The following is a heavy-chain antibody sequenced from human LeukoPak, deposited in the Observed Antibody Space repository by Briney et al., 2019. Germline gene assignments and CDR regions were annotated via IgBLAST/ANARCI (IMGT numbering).Heavy chain of an antibody. J-gene: IGHJ4*02. CDR1: GGSFSGYY. CDR3: ARPGDHY. D-gene: IGHD3-10*01. CDR2: INHSGST. Sequence: SETLSLTCAVYGGSFSGYYWSWIRQPPGKGLEWIGEINHSGSTNYNPSLKSRVTISVDTSKNQFSLKLSSVTAADTAVYYCARPGDHYWGQGTLVTVSS. V-gene: IGHV4-34*01.